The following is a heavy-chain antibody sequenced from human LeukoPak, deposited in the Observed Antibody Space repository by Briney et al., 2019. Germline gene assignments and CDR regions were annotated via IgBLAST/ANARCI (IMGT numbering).Heavy chain of an antibody. J-gene: IGHJ5*02. D-gene: IGHD2-15*01. CDR1: GGSISSSSYY. Sequence: SETLSLTCTVSGGSISSSSYYWGSIRQPPGKGLEYIGSIYYSGSTYYNPSLKSRVTISVGTSKNQFSLKLSSVTAADTAVYYCARRGGYCSGVSCLSWFDPWGQGTLVTVSS. V-gene: IGHV4-39*01. CDR2: IYYSGST. CDR3: ARRGGYCSGVSCLSWFDP.